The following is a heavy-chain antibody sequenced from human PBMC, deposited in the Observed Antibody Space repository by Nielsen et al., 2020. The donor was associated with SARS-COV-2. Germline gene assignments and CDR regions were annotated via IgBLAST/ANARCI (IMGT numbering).Heavy chain of an antibody. J-gene: IGHJ3*02. Sequence: GGSLRLSCAASGFTFSRHWMSWVRQAPGKGLEWVANIKEDGSEKYYVDSVKGRFTISRDDAKKSLSLQMNSLRTEDTAVYFCARIFGGADVFDIWGQVTMVTVSS. CDR1: GFTFSRHW. CDR3: ARIFGGADVFDI. D-gene: IGHD2-21*02. CDR2: IKEDGSEK. V-gene: IGHV3-7*03.